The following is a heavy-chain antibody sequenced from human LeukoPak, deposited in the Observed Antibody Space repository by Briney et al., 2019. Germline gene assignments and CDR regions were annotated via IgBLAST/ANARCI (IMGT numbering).Heavy chain of an antibody. CDR1: GYTFTSYD. CDR2: MNPNSGNT. CDR3: ASRSGDFWSGYYSP. J-gene: IGHJ5*02. Sequence: ASVKVSCKASGYTFTSYDINWVRQATGQGLEWMGWMNPNSGNTGYAQKFQGRVTITRNTSISTAYMELSSLRSEDTAAYYCASRSGDFWSGYYSPWGQGTLVTVSS. V-gene: IGHV1-8*03. D-gene: IGHD3-3*01.